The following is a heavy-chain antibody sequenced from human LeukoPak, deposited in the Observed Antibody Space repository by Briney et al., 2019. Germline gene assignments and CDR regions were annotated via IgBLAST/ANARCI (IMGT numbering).Heavy chain of an antibody. CDR3: AKGMRYFDY. J-gene: IGHJ4*02. V-gene: IGHV3-23*01. CDR2: ISGSGGST. Sequence: GGSLRLSCAASGFTFDDYAMHWVRQAPGKGLEWVSAISGSGGSTYYADSVKGRFTISRDNSKNTLYLQMNSLRAEDTAVYYCAKGMRYFDYWGQGTLVTVSS. CDR1: GFTFDDYA.